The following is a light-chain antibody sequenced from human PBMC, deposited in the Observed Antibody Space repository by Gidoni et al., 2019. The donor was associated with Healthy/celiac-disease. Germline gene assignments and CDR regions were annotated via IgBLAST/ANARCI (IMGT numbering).Light chain of an antibody. CDR1: QSVSSN. CDR2: GAS. V-gene: IGKV3D-15*01. J-gene: IGKJ1*01. CDR3: QQYNNWPPWT. Sequence: EIVMTQSPATLSVSPGERATLSCRASQSVSSNLAWYQQKPGQAPRLLIYGASIRATGIPARFSGSGSGTEFTLTISSLQSGDFAVYYCQQYNNWPPWTFXXXTKVEIK.